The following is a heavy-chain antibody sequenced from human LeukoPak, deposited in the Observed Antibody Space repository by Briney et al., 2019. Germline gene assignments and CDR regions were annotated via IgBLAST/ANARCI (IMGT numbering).Heavy chain of an antibody. V-gene: IGHV3-23*01. CDR2: ISNSDGKT. J-gene: IGHJ4*02. Sequence: GGSLRLSCVASGFTFSRFEMNWVRQAPGKGLEWVSTISNSDGKTYYADSVKGRFTISRDNSKNTLYVQMNSLTAEDTAIYYCAKATGNLGNWGQGTLVTVSS. CDR1: GFTFSRFE. CDR3: AKATGNLGN. D-gene: IGHD1-1*01.